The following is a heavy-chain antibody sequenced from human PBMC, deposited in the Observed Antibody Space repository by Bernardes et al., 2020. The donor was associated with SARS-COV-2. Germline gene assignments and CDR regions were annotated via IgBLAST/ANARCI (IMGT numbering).Heavy chain of an antibody. J-gene: IGHJ6*02. Sequence: GLSCSRWAMGYLQKTPGKGLEWVSTISCNGYATYYSYSVKGRFTISRDNSKNTLYLQMNSLRAEETAVYYCAKDYSVSGQAGYYYGLDVWGQGTTVTVSS. V-gene: IGHV3-23*01. CDR2: ISCNGYAT. CDR1: GLSCSRWA. D-gene: IGHD4-4*01. CDR3: AKDYSVSGQAGYYYGLDV.